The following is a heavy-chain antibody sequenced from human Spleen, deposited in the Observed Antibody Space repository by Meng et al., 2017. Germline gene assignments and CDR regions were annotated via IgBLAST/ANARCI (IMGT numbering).Heavy chain of an antibody. V-gene: IGHV3-53*01. CDR1: GFTVSSNY. D-gene: IGHD2-21*01. CDR2: LYGDGTT. Sequence: EVQLVESGGGLIQPGGSLRLSCAASGFTVSSNYMNWIRQAPGKGLEWVSVLYGDGTTYYAHSAKGRFTISRDNSKNTLYLQMNSLRAEDTAVYYCTRGLAPEGYFDLWGRGTLVTVSS. CDR3: TRGLAPEGYFDL. J-gene: IGHJ2*01.